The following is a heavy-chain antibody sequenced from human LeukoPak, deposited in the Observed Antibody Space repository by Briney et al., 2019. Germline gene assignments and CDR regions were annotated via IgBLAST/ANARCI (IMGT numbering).Heavy chain of an antibody. J-gene: IGHJ4*02. CDR1: GGSFSGYY. CDR3: ARDSKVRGIIDY. D-gene: IGHD3-10*01. V-gene: IGHV4-4*07. Sequence: PSETLSFTCAVYGGSFSGYYWSWIRQPAGKGLEWIGRIYTSGSTNYNPSLKSRVTISVDTSKNQFSLKLSSVTAADTAVYYCARDSKVRGIIDYWGQGTLVTVSS. CDR2: IYTSGST.